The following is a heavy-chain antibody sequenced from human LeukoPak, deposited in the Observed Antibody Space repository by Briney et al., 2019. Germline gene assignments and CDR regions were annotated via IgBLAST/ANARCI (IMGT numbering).Heavy chain of an antibody. J-gene: IGHJ3*02. V-gene: IGHV4-59*01. CDR3: ARSLYPHDAFDI. CDR2: ICYSGST. CDR1: GGSISSYY. D-gene: IGHD2-8*01. Sequence: PSETLSPTCTVSGGSISSYYWSWVRQPPGKGLEWVGYICYSGSTNYNPSLKSRVTISVDTSKNQFSLTLISVTAADTAMYYCARSLYPHDAFDIWGQGTMVTVSS.